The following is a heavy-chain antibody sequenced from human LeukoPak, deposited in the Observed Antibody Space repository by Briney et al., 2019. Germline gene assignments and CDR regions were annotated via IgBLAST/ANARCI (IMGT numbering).Heavy chain of an antibody. CDR3: ARAGRFDSGHAWFDP. J-gene: IGHJ5*02. CDR2: INPNSGNT. Sequence: ASVKVSCKASGYTFISHDINWVRQATGQGLEWMGWINPNSGNTGYAQKFQGGVTFTRNTSISTAYMELSSLRSEDTAVYYCARAGRFDSGHAWFDPWGQGTLVTVS. D-gene: IGHD5-12*01. CDR1: GYTFISHD. V-gene: IGHV1-8*03.